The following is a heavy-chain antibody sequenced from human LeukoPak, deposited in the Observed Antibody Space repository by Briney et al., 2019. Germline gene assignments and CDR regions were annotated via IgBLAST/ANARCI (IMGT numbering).Heavy chain of an antibody. CDR3: ARGTRGVVTARAYFDY. V-gene: IGHV1-2*06. CDR2: INPNSGGT. D-gene: IGHD2-21*02. Sequence: ASAKVSCKASGYTFTGYYMHWVRQAPGQGLEWMGRINPNSGGTNYAQKFQGRVTMTRDTSISTAYMELSRLRSDDTAVYYCARGTRGVVTARAYFDYWGQGTLVTVSS. J-gene: IGHJ4*02. CDR1: GYTFTGYY.